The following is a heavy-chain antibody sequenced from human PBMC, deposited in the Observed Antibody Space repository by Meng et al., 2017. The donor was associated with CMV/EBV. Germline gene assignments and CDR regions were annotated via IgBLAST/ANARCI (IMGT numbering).Heavy chain of an antibody. D-gene: IGHD5-24*01. CDR1: GFTFSSYE. CDR2: ISSSGSTI. CDR3: ARDGRRDGYILNWFDP. Sequence: GESLKIFCAASGFTFSSYEMNWVRQAPGKGLEWVSYISSSGSTIYYADSVKGRFTISRDNAKNSLYLQMNSLRAEDTAVYYCARDGRRDGYILNWFDPWGQGTLVTVSS. V-gene: IGHV3-48*03. J-gene: IGHJ5*02.